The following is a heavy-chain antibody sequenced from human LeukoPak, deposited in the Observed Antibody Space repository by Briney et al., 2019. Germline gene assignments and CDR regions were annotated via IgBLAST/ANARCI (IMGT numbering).Heavy chain of an antibody. Sequence: SETLSLTCTVSGGSIGTSYWSWIRQPPGKGLEWIGYVSYSGNTNSNPSLKSRVTVSVDSSKNQSSLKLRLVTAADTAVYYCARQLYTPMSPFDYWGQGTLVTVSS. J-gene: IGHJ4*02. V-gene: IGHV4-59*08. CDR1: GGSIGTSY. CDR3: ARQLYTPMSPFDY. CDR2: VSYSGNT. D-gene: IGHD5-18*01.